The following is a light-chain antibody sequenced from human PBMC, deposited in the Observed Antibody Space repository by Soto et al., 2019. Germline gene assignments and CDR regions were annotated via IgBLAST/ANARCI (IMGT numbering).Light chain of an antibody. Sequence: QSVLTQPPSASGTPGQRVTISCSGSSSNIGSNYVYWYRQLPGTAPKLLIYRNNQRPSGVPDRFSGSKSGTSASLAISGLRSEDEADYYCAAWDDSLSGLNWVFGGGTKVTVL. J-gene: IGLJ3*02. V-gene: IGLV1-47*01. CDR1: SSNIGSNY. CDR3: AAWDDSLSGLNWV. CDR2: RNN.